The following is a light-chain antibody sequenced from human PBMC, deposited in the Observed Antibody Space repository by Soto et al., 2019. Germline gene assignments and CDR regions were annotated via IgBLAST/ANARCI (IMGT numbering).Light chain of an antibody. J-gene: IGKJ5*01. CDR1: QSVSRNY. CDR2: DTS. Sequence: EVVLTQSPGTLSLSPGETATLSCRASQSVSRNYLAWYQQKPGQAPTLLMYDTSYRATGIPDRFSGSGSGTDFTLTISSLEPEDFAVYYCQQRSNWPPTFGQGTRLEIK. CDR3: QQRSNWPPT. V-gene: IGKV3D-20*02.